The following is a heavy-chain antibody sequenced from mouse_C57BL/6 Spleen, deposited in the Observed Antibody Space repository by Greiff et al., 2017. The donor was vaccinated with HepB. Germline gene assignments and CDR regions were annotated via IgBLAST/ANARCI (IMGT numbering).Heavy chain of an antibody. CDR1: GYTFTDYY. CDR3: AEDSGSSYRYFDV. D-gene: IGHD1-1*01. CDR2: INPYNGGT. Sequence: EVQLQQSGPVLVKPGASVKMSCKASGYTFTDYYMNWVKQSHGKSLEWIGVINPYNGGTSYNQKFKGKATLTVDKSSSTAYMELNSLTSEDSAVYYCAEDSGSSYRYFDVWGTGTTVTVSS. V-gene: IGHV1-19*01. J-gene: IGHJ1*03.